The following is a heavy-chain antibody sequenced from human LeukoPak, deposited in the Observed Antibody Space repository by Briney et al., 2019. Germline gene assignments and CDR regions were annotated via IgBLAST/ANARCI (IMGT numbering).Heavy chain of an antibody. CDR1: GFTFSDYY. V-gene: IGHV3-11*04. CDR3: ARAAGSSSWYIWGPGARGFDP. CDR2: ISSSGSTI. J-gene: IGHJ5*02. D-gene: IGHD6-13*01. Sequence: PGVSLRLSCAASGFTFSDYYMSWIRQAPGKGLEWVSYISSSGSTIYYADSVKGRFTISRDNAKNSLYLQMNSLRAEDTAVYYCARAAGSSSWYIWGPGARGFDPWGQGTLVTVSS.